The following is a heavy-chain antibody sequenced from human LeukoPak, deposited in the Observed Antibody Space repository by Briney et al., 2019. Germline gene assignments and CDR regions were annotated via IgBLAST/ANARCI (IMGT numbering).Heavy chain of an antibody. V-gene: IGHV1-2*02. CDR1: GYXFTGYY. CDR3: ASSGYCSSTSCSRGYYYYGMDV. Sequence: ASVKVSCTASGYXFTGYYMHWVRQAPGQGLEWVGWINPNSGGTNYAQKFQGRVTMTRDTSISTAYMELSRLRSDDTAVYYCASSGYCSSTSCSRGYYYYGMDVWGQGTTVTVSS. D-gene: IGHD2-2*01. CDR2: INPNSGGT. J-gene: IGHJ6*02.